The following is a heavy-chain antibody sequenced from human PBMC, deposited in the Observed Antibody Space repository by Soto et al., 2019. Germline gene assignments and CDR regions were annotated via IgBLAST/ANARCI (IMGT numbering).Heavy chain of an antibody. V-gene: IGHV3-11*01. Sequence: QVQLVESGGGLVKPGGSLRLSCAASGFTFSDYYMNWIRQAPGKGLEWVSYISSSGTTIYYADSVKGRFTISRGTAKNSLFLQMNGLRAEDTALYYCARGHSIFYGMDVWGQGTTVTVSS. D-gene: IGHD2-21*01. CDR3: ARGHSIFYGMDV. CDR1: GFTFSDYY. J-gene: IGHJ6*02. CDR2: ISSSGTTI.